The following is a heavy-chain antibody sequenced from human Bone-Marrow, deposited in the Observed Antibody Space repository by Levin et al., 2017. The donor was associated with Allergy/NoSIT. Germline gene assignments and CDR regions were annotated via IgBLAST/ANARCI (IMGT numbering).Heavy chain of an antibody. V-gene: IGHV3-23*01. CDR1: GFSYNSYA. CDR2: ISGGGDTT. J-gene: IGHJ6*03. CDR3: AKDKTVGGSGRMDV. Sequence: PGGSLRLSCAASGFSYNSYAMSWVRQAPGKGLEWVSTISGGGDTTYYADSVQGRFTISRDNSKSTLYLQMNSLRAEDTAAYYCAKDKTVGGSGRMDVWGKGTTVTVSS. D-gene: IGHD6-19*01.